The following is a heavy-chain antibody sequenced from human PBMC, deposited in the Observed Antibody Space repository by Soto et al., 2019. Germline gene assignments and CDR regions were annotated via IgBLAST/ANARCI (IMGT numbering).Heavy chain of an antibody. J-gene: IGHJ6*02. D-gene: IGHD3-10*01. CDR1: GFTFSRYA. Sequence: PGGSLRLSCAASGFTFSRYAMSWVRQAPGKGLKWVSIVTGGGHTTYNADSVNGRFTIFRDNSKNTLYLQMNNLRAEDTAIYYCASSSGDLDVYGTDIWGPGTTVTVSS. V-gene: IGHV3-23*01. CDR2: VTGGGHTT. CDR3: ASSSGDLDVYGTDI.